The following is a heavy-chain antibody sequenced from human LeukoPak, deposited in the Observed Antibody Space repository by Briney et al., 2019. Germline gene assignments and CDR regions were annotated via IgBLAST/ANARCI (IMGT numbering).Heavy chain of an antibody. CDR2: VNTDGSNT. Sequence: GGSLRLSCAASGFTFSAYWMHWVRQAPGKGLFWISRVNTDGSNTEYADSVRGRLTMSRDNAKNTLYLQMNSLRAEDTAVYYCARDDLLHRNWFDPWGQGTLVTVSS. J-gene: IGHJ5*02. CDR3: ARDDLLHRNWFDP. D-gene: IGHD3-22*01. CDR1: GFTFSAYW. V-gene: IGHV3-74*01.